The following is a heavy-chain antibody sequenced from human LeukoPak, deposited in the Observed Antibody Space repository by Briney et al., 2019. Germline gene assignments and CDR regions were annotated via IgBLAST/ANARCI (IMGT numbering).Heavy chain of an antibody. J-gene: IGHJ4*02. CDR1: GFTFSSYT. D-gene: IGHD1-26*01. Sequence: GGSLRLSCAASGFTFSSYTMSWVRQAPGKGLEWVSAISGSGGSTYYADSVKGRFTISRDNSKNTLYLQMDSLRAEDTAVYYWAQEPNLAGATPLGWGQGTLVTVSS. CDR2: ISGSGGST. CDR3: AQEPNLAGATPLG. V-gene: IGHV3-23*01.